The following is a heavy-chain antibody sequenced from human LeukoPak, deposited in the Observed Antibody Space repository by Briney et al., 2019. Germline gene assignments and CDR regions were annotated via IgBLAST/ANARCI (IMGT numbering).Heavy chain of an antibody. D-gene: IGHD6-19*01. V-gene: IGHV4-31*03. CDR1: GGSISSGGYY. Sequence: PSETLSLTCSVSGGSISSGGYYWSWIRQHPGKGLEWIGYIYYSGSPYYNPSLKSRVTISVDTSKNQFSLKLSSVTAADTAVYYCASTPAVAEDDAFDIWGQETMVTVSS. CDR3: ASTPAVAEDDAFDI. CDR2: IYYSGSP. J-gene: IGHJ3*02.